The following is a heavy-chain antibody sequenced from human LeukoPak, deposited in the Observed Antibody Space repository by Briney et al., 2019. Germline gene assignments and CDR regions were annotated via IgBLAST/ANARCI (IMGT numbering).Heavy chain of an antibody. CDR2: IIPSGHTT. Sequence: PGGSLRLSCAASGFTFSSHGMNWVRQAPGKGLEWVSGIIPSGHTTYYADSVRGRFTISRDNSRNTLYLQMNSLRAEDTAVYYCARDLLYGSGSYNYYYYYMDVWGKGTTVTISS. J-gene: IGHJ6*03. CDR3: ARDLLYGSGSYNYYYYYMDV. V-gene: IGHV3-23*01. D-gene: IGHD3-10*01. CDR1: GFTFSSHG.